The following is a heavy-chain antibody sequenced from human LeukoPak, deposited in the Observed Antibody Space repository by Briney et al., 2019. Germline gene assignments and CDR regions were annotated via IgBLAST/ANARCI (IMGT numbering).Heavy chain of an antibody. V-gene: IGHV4-39*07. CDR1: GGSISSSSYY. CDR2: IYYSGST. Sequence: TPSETLSLTCTVSGGSISSSSYYWGWIRQPPGKGLEWIGSIYYSGSTYYNPSLKSRVTISVDTSKNQFSLKLSSVTAADTAVYYCARVAIDGSGSYYRVGGFDYWGQGTLVTVSS. CDR3: ARVAIDGSGSYYRVGGFDY. D-gene: IGHD3-10*01. J-gene: IGHJ4*02.